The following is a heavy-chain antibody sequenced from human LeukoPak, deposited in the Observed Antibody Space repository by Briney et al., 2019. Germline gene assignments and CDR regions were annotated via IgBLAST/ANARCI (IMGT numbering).Heavy chain of an antibody. J-gene: IGHJ4*02. CDR2: IKQDGSEK. Sequence: GGSLRLSCAASGFTFSSYWMSWVRQAPGNGLEWLANIKQDGSEKYYVDSVKGRFTISKDNAKNSLYLQMNSLRAEDMAVYYCARGVSGSSVFGYWGQGTLVTVSS. CDR3: ARGVSGSSVFGY. CDR1: GFTFSSYW. D-gene: IGHD1-26*01. V-gene: IGHV3-7*01.